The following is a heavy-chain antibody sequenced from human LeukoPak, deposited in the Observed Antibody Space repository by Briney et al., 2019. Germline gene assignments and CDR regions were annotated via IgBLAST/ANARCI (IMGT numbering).Heavy chain of an antibody. CDR1: GGSISSYY. CDR3: ASLDSGSYFGRGAFDI. J-gene: IGHJ3*02. V-gene: IGHV4-59*01. CDR2: IYYSGST. D-gene: IGHD1-26*01. Sequence: ASETLSLTCTVSGGSISSYYWSWIRQPPGKGLEWIGYIYYSGSTNYNPSLKSRVTISVDTSKNQFSLKLSSVTAADTAVYYCASLDSGSYFGRGAFDIWGQGTMVTVSS.